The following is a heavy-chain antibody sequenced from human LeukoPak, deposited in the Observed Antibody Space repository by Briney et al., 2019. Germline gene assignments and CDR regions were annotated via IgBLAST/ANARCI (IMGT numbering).Heavy chain of an antibody. CDR3: ARVPITDDAFDI. J-gene: IGHJ3*02. V-gene: IGHV4-31*03. CDR2: ICYSGST. Sequence: SETLSLTCTVSGGSISSGGYYWSWIRQHPGKGLEWIGYICYSGSTYYNPSLKSRVTISVDTSKNQFSLKLSSVTAADTAVYYCARVPITDDAFDIWGQGTMVTVSS. CDR1: GGSISSGGYY. D-gene: IGHD5-24*01.